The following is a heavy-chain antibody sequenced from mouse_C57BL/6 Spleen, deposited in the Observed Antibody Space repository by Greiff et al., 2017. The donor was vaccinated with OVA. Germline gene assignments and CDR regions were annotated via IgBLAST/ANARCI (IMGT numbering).Heavy chain of an antibody. V-gene: IGHV1-82*01. J-gene: IGHJ2*01. D-gene: IGHD2-3*01. CDR2: IYPGDGDT. CDR1: GYAFSSSW. CDR3: ARSGWLLGYFDY. Sequence: QVQLKQSGPELVKPGASVKISCKASGYAFSSSWMNWVKQRPGKGLEWIGRIYPGDGDTNYNGKFKGKATLTADKSSSTAYMQLSSLTSEDSAVYFCARSGWLLGYFDYWGKGTTLTVSS.